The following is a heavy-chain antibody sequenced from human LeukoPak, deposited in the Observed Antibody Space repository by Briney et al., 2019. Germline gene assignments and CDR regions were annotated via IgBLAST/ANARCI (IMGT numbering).Heavy chain of an antibody. J-gene: IGHJ4*02. CDR3: ARAGEYSGYGFALSYY. Sequence: ASVKVSCKASGYTFTSYYMHWVRQAPGQGLEWVGIINPSGGSTSYAQKFQGRVTMTRDTSTSTVYMELSSLRSEDTAVYYCARAGEYSGYGFALSYYWGQGTLVTVSS. CDR1: GYTFTSYY. V-gene: IGHV1-46*01. CDR2: INPSGGST. D-gene: IGHD5-12*01.